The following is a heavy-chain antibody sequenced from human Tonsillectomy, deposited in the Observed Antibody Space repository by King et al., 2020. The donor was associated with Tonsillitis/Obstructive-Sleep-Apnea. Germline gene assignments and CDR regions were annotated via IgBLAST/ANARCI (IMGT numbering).Heavy chain of an antibody. D-gene: IGHD5-24*01. V-gene: IGHV3-48*03. CDR2: ISSSGSTI. CDR3: ARDRRRRDGYNYQFDY. Sequence: VQLVESGGGLVQPGGSLRLSCAASGFTFSSYEMSWVRQAPGKGLEWVSYISSSGSTIYYADSVKGRFTISRDNAENSLYLQMNSLRAEDTAVSYCARDRRRRDGYNYQFDYWGQGTLVTVSS. CDR1: GFTFSSYE. J-gene: IGHJ4*02.